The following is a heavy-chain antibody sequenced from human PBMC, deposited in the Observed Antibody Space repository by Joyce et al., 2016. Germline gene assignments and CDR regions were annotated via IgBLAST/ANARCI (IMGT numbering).Heavy chain of an antibody. Sequence: QIQLQQWGAGLLKPSETLSLTCAVHGGSFSGYYWSWIRQPPGKGPEWIGEIHDSGDTNYNPPLKNRITMSVDVSKKQVSVRLGSVTAADTGVYYCARSLRLFGDLVRFDPWGQGTLVTVSS. CDR1: GGSFSGYY. CDR2: IHDSGDT. CDR3: ARSLRLFGDLVRFDP. D-gene: IGHD3-16*01. J-gene: IGHJ5*02. V-gene: IGHV4-34*01.